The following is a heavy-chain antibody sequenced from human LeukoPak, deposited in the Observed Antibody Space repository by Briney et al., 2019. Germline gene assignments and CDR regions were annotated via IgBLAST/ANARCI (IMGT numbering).Heavy chain of an antibody. V-gene: IGHV4-59*01. CDR2: IYYSGST. CDR1: GGSISSYY. CDR3: ARRGSGTTVTRGWFDP. Sequence: PSETLSLTCTVSGGSISSYYWSWIRQPPGKGLEWIGYIYYSGSTNYNPSLKSRVTISVDTSKNQFSLKLSSVTAADTAVYYCARRGSGTTVTRGWFDPWGQGTLVTVSS. D-gene: IGHD3-10*01. J-gene: IGHJ5*02.